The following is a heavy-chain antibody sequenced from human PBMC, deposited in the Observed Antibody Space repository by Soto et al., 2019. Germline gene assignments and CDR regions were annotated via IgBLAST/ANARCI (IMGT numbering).Heavy chain of an antibody. J-gene: IGHJ4*02. CDR2: IRGGSDVV. D-gene: IGHD3-16*01. CDR3: VGGGLPFFDY. Sequence: GGSLRLSCVASGFPFSTFEMNWVRQAPGKGLEWLSYIRGGSDVVYYADSVKGRFSISRDNAKNSLYLQMSSLRDEDTGVYFCVGGGLPFFDYWGQGALVTVSS. V-gene: IGHV3-48*03. CDR1: GFPFSTFE.